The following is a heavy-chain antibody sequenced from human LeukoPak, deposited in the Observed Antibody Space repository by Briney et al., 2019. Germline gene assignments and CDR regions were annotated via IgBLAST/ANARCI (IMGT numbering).Heavy chain of an antibody. CDR2: INWNGGST. Sequence: GGSLRLSCAASGFTFDDYGMSWVRQAPGKGLEWVSGINWNGGSTGYADSVKSRFTISRDNAKNSLYLQMNSLRAEDTALYYCARDPHYYDSSGYRTHYFDYWGQGTLVTVSS. CDR1: GFTFDDYG. J-gene: IGHJ4*02. V-gene: IGHV3-20*04. CDR3: ARDPHYYDSSGYRTHYFDY. D-gene: IGHD3-22*01.